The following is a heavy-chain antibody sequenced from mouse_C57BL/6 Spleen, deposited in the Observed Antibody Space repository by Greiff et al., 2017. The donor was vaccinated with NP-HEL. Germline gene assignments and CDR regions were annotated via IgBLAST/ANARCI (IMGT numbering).Heavy chain of an antibody. Sequence: EVKVVESGGGLVKPGGSLKLSCAASGFTFSSYAMSWVRQTPEKRLEWVATISDGGSYTYYPDNVKGRFTISRDNAKNNLYLQMSHLKSEDTAMYYCARGQLRLQAMDYWGQGTSVTVSS. CDR2: ISDGGSYT. J-gene: IGHJ4*01. CDR1: GFTFSSYA. D-gene: IGHD3-2*02. V-gene: IGHV5-4*03. CDR3: ARGQLRLQAMDY.